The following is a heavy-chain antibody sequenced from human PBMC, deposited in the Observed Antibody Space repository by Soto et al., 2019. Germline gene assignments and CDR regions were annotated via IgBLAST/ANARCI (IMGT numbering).Heavy chain of an antibody. J-gene: IGHJ4*01. D-gene: IGHD2-15*01. Sequence: PSVTLSLTCTVSGGSISGYYWSWIRQPPGKGLEWIGNMYNTGSTVYNPSFKSRVTISVDTSKNQFSLKLSSVTAADTAVYYCARERGYCSGGSCPVDYWGHGTLVTVSS. CDR3: ARERGYCSGGSCPVDY. V-gene: IGHV4-4*08. CDR2: MYNTGST. CDR1: GGSISGYY.